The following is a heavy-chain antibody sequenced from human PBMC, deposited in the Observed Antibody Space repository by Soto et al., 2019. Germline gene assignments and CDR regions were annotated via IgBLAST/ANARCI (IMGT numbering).Heavy chain of an antibody. Sequence: EMQLLESGGGLVQPAGSLRLSCAASGFTFRFAMSWVRQAPGKGLEWVSTISGTGYTTYYADSVKGRFTISRDNSNNTLYLQMSSLRAEDTALYYCAKEGHYDSSGLDALDIWGQGTMVTVFS. D-gene: IGHD3-22*01. CDR3: AKEGHYDSSGLDALDI. J-gene: IGHJ3*02. CDR1: GFTFRFA. V-gene: IGHV3-23*01. CDR2: ISGTGYTT.